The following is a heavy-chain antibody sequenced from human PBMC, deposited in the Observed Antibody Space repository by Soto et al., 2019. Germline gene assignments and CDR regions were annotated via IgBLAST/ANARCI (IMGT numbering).Heavy chain of an antibody. D-gene: IGHD3-9*01. CDR1: GGTFSSYA. V-gene: IGHV1-69*13. CDR2: IIPIFGTA. J-gene: IGHJ4*02. Sequence: SVKVSCKASGGTFSSYAISWVRQAPGQGLEWMGGIIPIFGTANYAQKFQGRVTITADESTSTAYMELSSLRSEDTAAYYCARSDYYDILTGYYEPLAYWGQGTLVTVSS. CDR3: ARSDYYDILTGYYEPLAY.